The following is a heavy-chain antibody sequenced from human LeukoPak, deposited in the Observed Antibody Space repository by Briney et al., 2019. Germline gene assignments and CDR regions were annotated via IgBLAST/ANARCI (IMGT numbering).Heavy chain of an antibody. Sequence: SETLSLTCAVYGGSFSGYYWTYIRQPPGKGPEWIGEINHRGSAHYNPSLKSRVTISVDTSKNQFSLKMQSVTAADTAVYYCASSPSYDSSGYYYDYWGQGVLVTVSS. CDR3: ASSPSYDSSGYYYDY. J-gene: IGHJ4*02. V-gene: IGHV4-34*01. CDR1: GGSFSGYY. CDR2: INHRGSA. D-gene: IGHD3-22*01.